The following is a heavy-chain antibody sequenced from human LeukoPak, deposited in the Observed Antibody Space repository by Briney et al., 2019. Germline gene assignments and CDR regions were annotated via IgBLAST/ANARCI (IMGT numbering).Heavy chain of an antibody. Sequence: APVKVSCKASGYTFTRHYMNWVRQAPGQGLEWMGKINPSSGGTGYAQKFQGRVTMTRDTSTSTVYMELTSLRSADTAVYYCARDGLYCTNGVCSSDIWGQGTLVTVSS. CDR2: INPSSGGT. CDR1: GYTFTRHY. V-gene: IGHV1-46*01. CDR3: ARDGLYCTNGVCSSDI. D-gene: IGHD2-8*01. J-gene: IGHJ3*02.